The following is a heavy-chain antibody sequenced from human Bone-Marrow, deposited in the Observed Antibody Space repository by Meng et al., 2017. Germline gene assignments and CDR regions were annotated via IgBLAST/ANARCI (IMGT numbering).Heavy chain of an antibody. D-gene: IGHD6-13*01. CDR3: ARRLIAAAGNDY. V-gene: IGHV4-34*01. CDR2: INHSGST. CDR1: GGAFSGYY. J-gene: IGHJ4*02. Sequence: QGKRQGGGAGWLKPSGALSLAGAVLGGAFSGYYWSGIRQPPGKGREGIGEINHSGSTNYNRSLKSRVTISVDTSKNQFSLKLSSVTAADTAVYYCARRLIAAAGNDYWGQGTLVTVSS.